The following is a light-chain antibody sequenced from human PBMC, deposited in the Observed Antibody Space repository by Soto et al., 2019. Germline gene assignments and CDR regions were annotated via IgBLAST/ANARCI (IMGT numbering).Light chain of an antibody. V-gene: IGLV2-8*01. Sequence: QSALTQPPSASGSPGQSVTISCTGTSSDVGGYNYVSWYQQHPGKAHKLMIYEVSKRPSGVPDRFSGSKSGNTASLTVSGLQAEDEADYYFSSYAVSNNFYVVFGGGTKLPVL. CDR1: SSDVGGYNY. J-gene: IGLJ2*01. CDR3: SSYAVSNNFYVV. CDR2: EVS.